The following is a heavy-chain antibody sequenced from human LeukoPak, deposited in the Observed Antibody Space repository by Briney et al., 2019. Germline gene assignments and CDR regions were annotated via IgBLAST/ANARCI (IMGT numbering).Heavy chain of an antibody. Sequence: ASVRVSCKASVYTYTNYDINWVRQATGQGLAWMGWMNPNCGNKGYAQKFQGRVTIARNTSITTTDTELSRLRSENTAVYDCARAPSWGGLSSGSYYFDYWGQGTLVTVSS. D-gene: IGHD6-19*01. CDR1: VYTYTNYD. CDR2: MNPNCGNK. V-gene: IGHV1-8*03. J-gene: IGHJ4*02. CDR3: ARAPSWGGLSSGSYYFDY.